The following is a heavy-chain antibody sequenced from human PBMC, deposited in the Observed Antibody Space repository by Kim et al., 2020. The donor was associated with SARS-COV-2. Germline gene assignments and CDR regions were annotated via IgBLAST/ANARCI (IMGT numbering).Heavy chain of an antibody. D-gene: IGHD3-10*01. Sequence: GESLKISCKGSGYSFTSYWIGWVRQMPGKGLEWMGIIYPGDSDTRYSPSFQGQVTISADKSISTAYLQWSSLKASDTAMYYCARGHRTYYYGSGSYADYWGQGTLVTVSS. CDR2: IYPGDSDT. CDR1: GYSFTSYW. V-gene: IGHV5-51*01. CDR3: ARGHRTYYYGSGSYADY. J-gene: IGHJ4*02.